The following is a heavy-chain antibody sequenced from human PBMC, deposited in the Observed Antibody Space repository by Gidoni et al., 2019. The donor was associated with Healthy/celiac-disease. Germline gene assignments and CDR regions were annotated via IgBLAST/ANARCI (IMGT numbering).Heavy chain of an antibody. CDR1: GFTFSSYS. V-gene: IGHV3-21*01. J-gene: IGHJ4*02. CDR3: AREYCGGDCFDY. D-gene: IGHD2-21*01. Sequence: EVQLVESGGGLVKPGGSLRLSCAASGFTFSSYSMNWVRQAPGKGLEWVSSISSSSSYIYYADSVKGRFTISRDNAKNSLYLQMNSLRAEDTAVYYCAREYCGGDCFDYWGQGTLVTVSS. CDR2: ISSSSSYI.